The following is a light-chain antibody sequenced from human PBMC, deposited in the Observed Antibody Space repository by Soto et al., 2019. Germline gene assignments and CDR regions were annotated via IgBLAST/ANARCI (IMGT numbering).Light chain of an antibody. Sequence: QSVLTQPPSVSWAPGQRVTISCTGSSSNIGAGYDVHWYQQLPGTAPKLLIYGNSNRPSGVPDRFSGSKSGTSASLAITGLQAEDEADYYCQSYDSSLSGWGVFGTGTKVTVL. V-gene: IGLV1-40*01. CDR1: SSNIGAGYD. CDR3: QSYDSSLSGWGV. CDR2: GNS. J-gene: IGLJ1*01.